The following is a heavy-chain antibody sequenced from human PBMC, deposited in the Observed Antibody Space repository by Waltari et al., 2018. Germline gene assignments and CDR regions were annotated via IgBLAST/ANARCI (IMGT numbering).Heavy chain of an antibody. CDR2: IYDSGTT. J-gene: IGHJ5*02. Sequence: QLQLQESGPGLVKPSETLSPTCTVSGGSISSSPLFWGWIRQPLGKGLGGIGSIYDSGTTYYNPSLKSRVTISVDTSKNQFSLKVNSVTAADTAVYYCATHPPSQLGVVLNWFDPWGQGILVTVSS. V-gene: IGHV4-39*01. CDR1: GGSISSSPLF. D-gene: IGHD3-16*01. CDR3: ATHPPSQLGVVLNWFDP.